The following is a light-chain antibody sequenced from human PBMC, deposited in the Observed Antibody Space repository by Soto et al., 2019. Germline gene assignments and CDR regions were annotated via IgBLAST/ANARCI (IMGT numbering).Light chain of an antibody. CDR1: SSDVGAYNY. CDR2: EVS. CDR3: TSYAGSNIWV. V-gene: IGLV2-8*01. J-gene: IGLJ3*02. Sequence: QSALTQPPSASGSPGQSVTISCTGTSSDVGAYNYVSWYQQYTGKAPKLMIYEVSKRPSGVPDRFSGYKSGKTASLTVSGLQPEDEADYYCTSYAGSNIWVFGGGTKLTVL.